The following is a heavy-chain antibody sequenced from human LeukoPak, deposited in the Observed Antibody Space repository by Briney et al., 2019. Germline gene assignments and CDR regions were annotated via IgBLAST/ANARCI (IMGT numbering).Heavy chain of an antibody. D-gene: IGHD3-10*01. V-gene: IGHV4-39*01. CDR3: VRRAITVAPYYFDY. CDR1: GGSISNKTYS. Sequence: SETLSLTCNVSGGSISNKTYSWGWIRQPPGNGLEWIGLYYSGTTYYNPSLKTRVTMYADTSKSQFSLKLTSVTAADTAVYFCVRRAITVAPYYFDYWGQGTLVTVSS. J-gene: IGHJ4*02. CDR2: YYSGTT.